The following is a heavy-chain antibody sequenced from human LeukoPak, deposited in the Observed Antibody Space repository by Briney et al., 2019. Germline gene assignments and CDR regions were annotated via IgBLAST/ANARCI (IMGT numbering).Heavy chain of an antibody. CDR2: IKSKTDGETT. Sequence: GGSLRLSCVDSGFTFTNAWMSWVRQAPGKGLEWIGRIKSKTDGETTNYAEPVRGRFAISRDDSKSAVYLQMNSLKIEDTAVYYCATDLGTYYHGSQRLIPIDYWGQGTLVTVSS. V-gene: IGHV3-15*01. J-gene: IGHJ4*02. CDR3: ATDLGTYYHGSQRLIPIDY. CDR1: GFTFTNAW. D-gene: IGHD3-10*01.